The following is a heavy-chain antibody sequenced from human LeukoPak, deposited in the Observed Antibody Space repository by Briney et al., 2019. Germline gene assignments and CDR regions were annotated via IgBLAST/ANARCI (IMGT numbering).Heavy chain of an antibody. J-gene: IGHJ4*02. CDR1: GFTFSSYG. D-gene: IGHD6-19*01. CDR2: ISYDGSNK. CDR3: ATGVAGIHYFDY. Sequence: PGGSLRLSCAASGFTFSSYGMHCVRQTPGKGLEWVAVISYDGSNKYYADSVKGRFTISRDNSKNTLYLQMNSLRAEDTAVYYCATGVAGIHYFDYWGQGTLVTVSP. V-gene: IGHV3-30*03.